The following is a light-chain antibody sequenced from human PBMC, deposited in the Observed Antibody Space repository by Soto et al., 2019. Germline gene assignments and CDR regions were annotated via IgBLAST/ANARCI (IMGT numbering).Light chain of an antibody. CDR3: QQYGSSPQT. J-gene: IGKJ2*01. V-gene: IGKV3-20*01. CDR1: QSVSTAY. Sequence: ENVLTQSPDSLSLSPGDRATLFCRASQSVSTAYLAWYQWRPGQAPRLLIYGASFRATGIPDRFSGSGSGTDFTLTIRRLEAEDFALYFCQQYGSSPQTFGQGTKLEIK. CDR2: GAS.